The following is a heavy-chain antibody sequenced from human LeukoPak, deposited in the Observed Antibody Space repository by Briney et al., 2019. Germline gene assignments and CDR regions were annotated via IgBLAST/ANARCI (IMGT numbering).Heavy chain of an antibody. CDR2: ISYDGSNK. J-gene: IGHJ1*01. Sequence: GGSLRLSCAASGFTFSSYAMHWVRQAPGKGLEWVAVISYDGSNKFYADSVKGRFTISRDNSKNTLYLQMNSLRVEDTAVYYCARDRDYYDSSGYYPVGYFQHWGQGTLVTVSS. V-gene: IGHV3-30-3*01. CDR1: GFTFSSYA. CDR3: ARDRDYYDSSGYYPVGYFQH. D-gene: IGHD3-22*01.